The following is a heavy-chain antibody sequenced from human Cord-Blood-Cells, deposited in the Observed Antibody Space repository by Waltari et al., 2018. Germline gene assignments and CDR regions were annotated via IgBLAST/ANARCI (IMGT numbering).Heavy chain of an antibody. CDR2: INHSGST. CDR3: ARGELIAAAYYFDY. V-gene: IGHV4-34*01. CDR1: GGSFSGYY. D-gene: IGHD6-13*01. Sequence: QVQLQQWGAGLLKPSETLSLTCAVYGGSFSGYYWSWIRQPPGKGLEWIGEINHSGSTNHNPALKNRVTISVDTSKNQFSLKLSSVTAADTAVYYCARGELIAAAYYFDYWGQGTLVTVSS. J-gene: IGHJ4*02.